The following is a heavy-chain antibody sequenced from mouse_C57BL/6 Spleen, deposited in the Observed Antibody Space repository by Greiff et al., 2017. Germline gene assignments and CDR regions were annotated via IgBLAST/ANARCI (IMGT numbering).Heavy chain of an antibody. D-gene: IGHD1-1*01. CDR2: IDPSDSYT. CDR3: ARRYHYYGSSFDY. V-gene: IGHV1-69*01. CDR1: GYTFTSYW. J-gene: IGHJ2*01. Sequence: QVQLQQPGAELVMPGASVKLSCKASGYTFTSYWLHWVKQRPGQGLEWIGEIDPSDSYTNYHQKFKGKSTLTVDKSSSTAYMQLSSLTSEDSAVYYCARRYHYYGSSFDYWGQGTTLTVSS.